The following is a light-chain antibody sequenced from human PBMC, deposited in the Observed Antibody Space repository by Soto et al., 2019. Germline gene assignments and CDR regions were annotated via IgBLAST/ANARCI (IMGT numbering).Light chain of an antibody. V-gene: IGKV1-17*01. J-gene: IGKJ3*01. CDR2: AAS. CDR1: QGIRNA. CDR3: LQHNSYPFT. Sequence: DIQMTQSPSSLSASVGDRVTITCRASQGIRNALGWYQQKPGKAPKRLIYAASRLQSVVPSRFSGSGSGTEFTLTISSLQPEDFATYYCLQHNSYPFTFGPGTKVDIK.